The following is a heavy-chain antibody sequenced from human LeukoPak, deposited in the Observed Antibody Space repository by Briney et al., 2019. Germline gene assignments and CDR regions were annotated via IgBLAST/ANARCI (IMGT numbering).Heavy chain of an antibody. J-gene: IGHJ5*02. CDR1: GGSISNSSYY. D-gene: IGHD6-13*01. CDR2: IYYSGST. Sequence: KTSETLSLTCTVSGGSISNSSYYWGWIRQPPGKGLEWIGSIYYSGSTYYNPSLKSRVTISVDTSKNQFSLKLSSVTAADTAVYYCARQRGWQQLVYPFDPWGQGTLVTVSS. CDR3: ARQRGWQQLVYPFDP. V-gene: IGHV4-39*01.